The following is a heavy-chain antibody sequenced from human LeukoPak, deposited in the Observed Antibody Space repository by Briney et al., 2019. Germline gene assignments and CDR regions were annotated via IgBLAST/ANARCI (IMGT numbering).Heavy chain of an antibody. Sequence: SETLSLTCAVYGGSFNGYYWSWIRQPPGKGLEWIGEINHSGSTNYNPSLKSRVTISVDTSKNQFSLKLSSVTAADTAVYYCARAQGYCSSTSCYAGDYFDYWGQGTLVTVSS. V-gene: IGHV4-34*01. CDR1: GGSFNGYY. CDR2: INHSGST. J-gene: IGHJ4*02. CDR3: ARAQGYCSSTSCYAGDYFDY. D-gene: IGHD2-2*01.